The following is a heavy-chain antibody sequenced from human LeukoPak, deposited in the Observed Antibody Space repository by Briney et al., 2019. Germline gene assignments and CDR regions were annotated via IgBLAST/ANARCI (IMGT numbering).Heavy chain of an antibody. Sequence: PSETLSLTCTVSGASVSTDYWSWIRQAPGKGLEWIGYIYNTGSTDYNPSLQSRVTMSLDTSKNRFSLKLRSVTTADTAMYYCARVSYQLLGEDYFDYWGQGTLVTVSS. J-gene: IGHJ4*02. CDR3: ARVSYQLLGEDYFDY. V-gene: IGHV4-59*02. CDR1: GASVSTDY. CDR2: IYNTGST. D-gene: IGHD2-2*01.